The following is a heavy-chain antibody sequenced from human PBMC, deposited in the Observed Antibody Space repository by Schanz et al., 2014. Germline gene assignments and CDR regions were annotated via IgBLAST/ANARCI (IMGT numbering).Heavy chain of an antibody. CDR1: GFIFSDYY. V-gene: IGHV3-11*06. D-gene: IGHD2-21*01. CDR3: ARIADEGIFFDF. Sequence: HVQLVESGGGLVKPGGSLRLSCAASGFIFSDYYMSWVRQAPGKGLEWVSYICPNNAYTNYADSLKGRFAISRDNAKNSLYLQMNSLRDDDTALYYCARIADEGIFFDFWGQGSLVTVSS. J-gene: IGHJ4*02. CDR2: ICPNNAYT.